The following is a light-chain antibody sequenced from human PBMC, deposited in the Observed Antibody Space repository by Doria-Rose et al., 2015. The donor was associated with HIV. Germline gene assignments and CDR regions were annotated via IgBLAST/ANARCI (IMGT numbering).Light chain of an antibody. Sequence: HWYQHNPVRAPVLVLYLDNDRPSGIPERFSGSNSGNTATLTISRVEAGDEADYYCQVWDSRRVVLGGGTKLT. J-gene: IGLJ3*02. V-gene: IGLV3-21*04. CDR2: LDN. CDR3: QVWDSRRVV.